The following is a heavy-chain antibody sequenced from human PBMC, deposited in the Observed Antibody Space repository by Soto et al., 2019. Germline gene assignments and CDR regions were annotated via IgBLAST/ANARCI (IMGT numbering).Heavy chain of an antibody. CDR2: ISGSGGST. CDR1: GFTFSSFA. J-gene: IGHJ3*02. CDR3: ARDPPDDDRGHYAFDI. V-gene: IGHV3-23*01. Sequence: GGSLRLSCAASGFTFSSFAMSWVRQAPGKGLEWVSAISGSGGSTYYADSVKGRFTISRDNSKNTLYLQMNSLRVEDTALYYCARDPPDDDRGHYAFDIWGQGTMVTVSS. D-gene: IGHD3-9*01.